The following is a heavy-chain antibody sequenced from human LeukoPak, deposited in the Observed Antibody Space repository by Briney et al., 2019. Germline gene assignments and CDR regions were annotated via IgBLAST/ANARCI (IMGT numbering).Heavy chain of an antibody. V-gene: IGHV3-33*01. Sequence: GGSLRLSCVASGFIFSNYGLHWVRQAPGKGLEWVAVIWYDGSKKYYTDSVKGRFTISRDNSKSTLYLQMNSPRAEDTAMYYCARELSGYWLDTWGQGTLVTVSS. CDR3: ARELSGYWLDT. CDR1: GFIFSNYG. D-gene: IGHD3-3*01. CDR2: IWYDGSKK. J-gene: IGHJ5*02.